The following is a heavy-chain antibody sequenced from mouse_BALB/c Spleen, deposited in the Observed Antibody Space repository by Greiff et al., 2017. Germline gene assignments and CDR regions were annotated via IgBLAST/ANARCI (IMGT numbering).Heavy chain of an antibody. J-gene: IGHJ1*01. CDR3: AREVGNLSYWYFDV. CDR2: ISSGGSYT. D-gene: IGHD2-1*01. CDR1: GFTFSSYA. Sequence: EVKVVESGGGLVKPGGSLKLSCAASGFTFSSYAMSWVRQSPEKRLEWVAEISSGGSYTYYPDTVTGRFTISRDNAKNTLYLEMSSLRSEDTAMYYCAREVGNLSYWYFDVWGAGTTVTVSS. V-gene: IGHV5-9-4*01.